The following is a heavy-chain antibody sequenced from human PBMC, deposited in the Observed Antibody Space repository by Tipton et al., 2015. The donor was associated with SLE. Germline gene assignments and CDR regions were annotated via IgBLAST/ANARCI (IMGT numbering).Heavy chain of an antibody. V-gene: IGHV3-49*03. J-gene: IGHJ4*02. CDR2: IRSRAYGETT. CDR1: GFPFDDYA. Sequence: QLVQSGGGLVQPGRSLRLSCTASGFPFDDYAMSWYRQAPGKGLECVAFIRSRAYGETTEYAPSVQGRFSISRDDSKTTAYLQMNILKTEDTAVNYCAKREDGSDYWGQGTLVTVSS. CDR3: AKREDGSDY. D-gene: IGHD1-14*01.